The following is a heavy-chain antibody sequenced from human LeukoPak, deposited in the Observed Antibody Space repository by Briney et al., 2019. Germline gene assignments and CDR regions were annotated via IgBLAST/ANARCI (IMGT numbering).Heavy chain of an antibody. Sequence: ASVKVSCKASGYTFTSYYMHWVRQAPGQGLEWMGMINPSGGSTSYAQKFQGRVTMTRDMSTSTVYMELSSLRSEDTAVYYCARQRYGGTPGYWGQGTLVTVYS. CDR1: GYTFTSYY. V-gene: IGHV1-46*01. CDR3: ARQRYGGTPGY. D-gene: IGHD4-23*01. J-gene: IGHJ4*02. CDR2: INPSGGST.